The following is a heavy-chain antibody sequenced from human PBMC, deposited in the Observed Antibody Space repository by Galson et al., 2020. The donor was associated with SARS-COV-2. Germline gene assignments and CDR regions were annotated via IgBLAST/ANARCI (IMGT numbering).Heavy chain of an antibody. CDR1: GFTFSGSA. Sequence: GGSLRLSCAASGFTFSGSAMHWVRQASGKGLEWVGRIRSKANTYATAYAASVKGRFTISRDDSKNTAYLQMNILKTEDTAVYFCTASKRAYCSGGKCHSDYYYYGMDVWGQGTTVTVSS. J-gene: IGHJ6*02. CDR3: TASKRAYCSGGKCHSDYYYYGMDV. D-gene: IGHD2-15*01. V-gene: IGHV3-73*01. CDR2: IRSKANTYAT.